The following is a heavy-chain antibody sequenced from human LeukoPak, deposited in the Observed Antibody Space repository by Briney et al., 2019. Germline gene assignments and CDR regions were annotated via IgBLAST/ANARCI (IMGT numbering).Heavy chain of an antibody. Sequence: PSHTLSLTCTVSSGSISSGGYYWSWIRQPPRNSLESIVEINHSGVTNYNPSLKSRITISEDPSKRQFSLKLSSVTAADTAVYYCVTNYDISTSYRAYWGQGTLVTVSS. CDR3: VTNYDISTSYRAY. CDR1: SGSISSGGYY. V-gene: IGHV4-30-2*01. CDR2: INHSGVT. D-gene: IGHD3-9*01. J-gene: IGHJ4*02.